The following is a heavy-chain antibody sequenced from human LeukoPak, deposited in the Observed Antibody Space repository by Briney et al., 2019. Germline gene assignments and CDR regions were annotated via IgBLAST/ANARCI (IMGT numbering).Heavy chain of an antibody. D-gene: IGHD1-26*01. CDR2: IYSGGST. CDR3: ATGLFSATSDY. J-gene: IGHJ4*02. CDR1: GFTVSSNY. Sequence: GGSLRPSCAASGFTVSSNYMSWVRQAPGKGLEWVSVIYSGGSTNYAASVKGRFTISRDNSKNTLYLQMNSLRAEDTAVYYCATGLFSATSDYWGQGTLVTVSS. V-gene: IGHV3-53*01.